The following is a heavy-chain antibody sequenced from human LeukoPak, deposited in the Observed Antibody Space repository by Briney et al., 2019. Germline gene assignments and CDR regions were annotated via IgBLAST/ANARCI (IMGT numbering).Heavy chain of an antibody. Sequence: GASVKISCKASGYTFTGYYMHWVRQAPGQGLEWMGWINPNSGGTNYAQKFQGRVTMTRDTSISTAYMELRRLGSDDTAVYYCAREGRVDSAVVLFDYWGQGTLVTVSS. CDR3: AREGRVDSAVVLFDY. CDR1: GYTFTGYY. J-gene: IGHJ4*02. V-gene: IGHV1-2*02. D-gene: IGHD5-18*01. CDR2: INPNSGGT.